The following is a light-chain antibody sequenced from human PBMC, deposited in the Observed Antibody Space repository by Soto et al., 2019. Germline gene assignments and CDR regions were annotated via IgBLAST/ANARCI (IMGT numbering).Light chain of an antibody. Sequence: DIVMTQSPDSLALSLGEMATINCKSSQSFLYSSNNKNYLAWYQQKPGQPPKLLIYWESTRESGVPDRFSGSGSGTDFTLTISSLQSEDFAVYFCPQYNNWPTVGQVTKVEIK. V-gene: IGKV4-1*01. CDR3: PQYNNWPT. CDR1: QSFLYSSNNKNY. J-gene: IGKJ1*01. CDR2: WES.